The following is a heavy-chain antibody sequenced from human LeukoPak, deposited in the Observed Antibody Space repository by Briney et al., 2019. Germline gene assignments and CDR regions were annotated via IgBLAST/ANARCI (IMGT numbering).Heavy chain of an antibody. V-gene: IGHV3-30*18. CDR1: GFTFSSYG. J-gene: IGHJ4*02. Sequence: GGSLRLSCAASGFTFSSYGMHWVRQAPGKGLEWVAVISYDGSNKYYADSVKGRFTISRDNAKNSLYLQMNSLRAEDTALYYCAKGRYSSGWYGSDFDYWGQGTLVTVSS. CDR2: ISYDGSNK. CDR3: AKGRYSSGWYGSDFDY. D-gene: IGHD6-19*01.